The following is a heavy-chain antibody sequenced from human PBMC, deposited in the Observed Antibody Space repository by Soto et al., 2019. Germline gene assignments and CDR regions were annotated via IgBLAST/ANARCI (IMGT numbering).Heavy chain of an antibody. D-gene: IGHD3-10*01. V-gene: IGHV4-31*03. CDR1: GGSISSGGYY. J-gene: IGHJ6*02. CDR3: ARDSYGSGSYWNGMDV. Sequence: PSETLSLTCTVSGGSISSGGYYWSWIRQHPGKGLEWIGYIYYSGSTYYNPSLKSRVTISVDTSKNQFSLKLSSVTAADTAVYYCARDSYGSGSYWNGMDVWGQGTTVTVSS. CDR2: IYYSGST.